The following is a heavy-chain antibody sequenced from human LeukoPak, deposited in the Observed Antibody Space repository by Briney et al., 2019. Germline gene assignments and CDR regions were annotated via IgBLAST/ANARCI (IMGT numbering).Heavy chain of an antibody. CDR3: ASPQTYYYDSSGYSDAFDI. D-gene: IGHD3-22*01. J-gene: IGHJ3*02. Sequence: SVKVSCKASGGTFSSYAISWVRQAPGQGLEWMGGIIPIFGTANYAQKFQGRVTITADKSTSTAYMELSSLRSEGTAVYYCASPQTYYYDSSGYSDAFDIWGQGTMVTVSS. CDR2: IIPIFGTA. CDR1: GGTFSSYA. V-gene: IGHV1-69*06.